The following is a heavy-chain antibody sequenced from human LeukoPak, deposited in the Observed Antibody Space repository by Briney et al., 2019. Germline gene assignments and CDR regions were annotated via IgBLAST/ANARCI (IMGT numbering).Heavy chain of an antibody. CDR2: IYPGDSDT. Sequence: GESLKISCKGSGYTFTNYWIGWVRQMPGKGLEWMGIIYPGDSDTRYSPSFQGQVTISADKSISTAYLQWSSLKASDTAMYCCASSYYYDSSGYSPVVDAFDIWGQGTMVTVSS. D-gene: IGHD3-22*01. CDR1: GYTFTNYW. CDR3: ASSYYYDSSGYSPVVDAFDI. V-gene: IGHV5-51*01. J-gene: IGHJ3*02.